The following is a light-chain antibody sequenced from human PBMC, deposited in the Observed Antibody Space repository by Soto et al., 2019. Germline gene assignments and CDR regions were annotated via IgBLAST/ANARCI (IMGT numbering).Light chain of an antibody. V-gene: IGLV2-23*01. Sequence: QSVLTQPASVSGSPGQSITISCTGTSSDVGSYNLVSWYQQHPGKAPKLMIYEGSKRPSGVSNRFSGSKSGNTASLTISGLQAEDEADYFCSLYSSNGSIIFGPGTKVTVL. CDR3: SLYSSNGSII. CDR2: EGS. CDR1: SSDVGSYNL. J-gene: IGLJ1*01.